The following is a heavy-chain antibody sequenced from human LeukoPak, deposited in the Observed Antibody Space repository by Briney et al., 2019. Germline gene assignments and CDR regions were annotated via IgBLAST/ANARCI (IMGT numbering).Heavy chain of an antibody. CDR1: GFTFDTYW. CDR3: ARGRLSTSGWLTAY. Sequence: GGSLRLSCAASGFTFDTYWMHRVRQAPGKGLVWVSRISSNGGTITYADSVQGRFTISRDNAKTTLYLQMNGLRAEDTGVYYCARGRLSTSGWLTAYWGQGTLVTVSS. D-gene: IGHD2-2*01. CDR2: ISSNGGTI. J-gene: IGHJ4*02. V-gene: IGHV3-74*01.